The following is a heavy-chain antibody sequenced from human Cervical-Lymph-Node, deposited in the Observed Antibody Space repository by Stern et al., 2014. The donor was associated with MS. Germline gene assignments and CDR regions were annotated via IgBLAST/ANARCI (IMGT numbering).Heavy chain of an antibody. D-gene: IGHD2/OR15-2a*01. CDR2: VSYDGSNK. CDR3: AKDRQYLTYVFDH. CDR1: GFTFGSCA. V-gene: IGHV3-30*18. Sequence: VQLVESGGGVVQPGRPLRLSCAASGFTFGSCAMHWVRQAPGKGLEWVAVVSYDGSNKYYADAVKGRCTVSRCSSQNTLHLQMSSLRAEDTAVYYCAKDRQYLTYVFDHWGQGSLVTVSS. J-gene: IGHJ5*02.